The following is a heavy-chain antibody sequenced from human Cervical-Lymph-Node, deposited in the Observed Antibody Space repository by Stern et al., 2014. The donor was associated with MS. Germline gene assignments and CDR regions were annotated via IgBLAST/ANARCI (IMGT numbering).Heavy chain of an antibody. CDR1: GGSISNYY. J-gene: IGHJ4*02. Sequence: AQLEESDPGLVQPSETLSLTCTVSGGSISNYYWSWIRQPPGKGLEWIGYIYYIGTTNYNPSLKSRVTISVDTSKNQFSLRLSSVSVADTAVYYCARHGDTSFVYWGQGTLVTISS. V-gene: IGHV4-59*08. D-gene: IGHD2-21*02. CDR3: ARHGDTSFVY. CDR2: IYYIGTT.